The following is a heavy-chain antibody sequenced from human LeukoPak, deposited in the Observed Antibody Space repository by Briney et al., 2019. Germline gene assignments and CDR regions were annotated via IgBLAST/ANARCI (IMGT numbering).Heavy chain of an antibody. V-gene: IGHV3-23*01. D-gene: IGHD3-10*01. CDR1: GFTFSSYA. CDR3: AKDPAGITMVRGVNYFDY. Sequence: PGGSLRLSCAASGFTFSSYAMSWVRQAPGKGLEWVSAISGSGGSTYYADSVKGRFTISRDNSKSTLYLQMNSLGAEDTAVYYCAKDPAGITMVRGVNYFDYWGQGTLVTVSS. CDR2: ISGSGGST. J-gene: IGHJ4*02.